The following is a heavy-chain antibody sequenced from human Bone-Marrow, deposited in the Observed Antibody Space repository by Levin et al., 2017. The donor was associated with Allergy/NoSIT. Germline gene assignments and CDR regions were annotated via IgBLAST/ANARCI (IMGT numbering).Heavy chain of an antibody. V-gene: IGHV3-13*01. J-gene: IGHJ2*01. CDR3: ARQAATGTSWYIDL. Sequence: GGSLRLSCAASGFAFSSSDMHWVRQVSGKGLEWVSLIVIAGDTSYPDSVEGRFTISRDNANSSLHLQMDGLTVGDTAVYFCARQAATGTSWYIDLWGRGTLVTVSS. CDR1: GFAFSSSD. CDR2: IVIAGDT. D-gene: IGHD6-13*01.